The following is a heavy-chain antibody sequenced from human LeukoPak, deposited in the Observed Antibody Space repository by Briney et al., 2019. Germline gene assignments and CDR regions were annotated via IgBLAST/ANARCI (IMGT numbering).Heavy chain of an antibody. D-gene: IGHD3-22*01. V-gene: IGHV1-46*01. Sequence: ASVKVSCKASGYTFTGYYMHWVRQAPGQGLEWMGIINPSGGSTSYAQKFQGRVTMTRDTSTSTVYMELSSLRSEDTAVYYCARSRLSYYYDSSLGYWGQGTLVTVSS. CDR2: INPSGGST. CDR3: ARSRLSYYYDSSLGY. CDR1: GYTFTGYY. J-gene: IGHJ4*02.